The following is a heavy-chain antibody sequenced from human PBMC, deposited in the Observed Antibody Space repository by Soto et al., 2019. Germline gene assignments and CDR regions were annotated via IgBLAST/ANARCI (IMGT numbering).Heavy chain of an antibody. V-gene: IGHV3-33*01. CDR3: ARDRYSSGWDDLDY. CDR2: IWYDGSNK. D-gene: IGHD6-19*01. Sequence: QVQLVESGGGVVQPGRSLRLSCAASGFTFSSYGIHWVRQAPGKGLEWVAVIWYDGSNKYYADSVKGRFTISRDNSKNTLYLQMNSLRAEDTAVYYCARDRYSSGWDDLDYWGQGTLVTVSS. CDR1: GFTFSSYG. J-gene: IGHJ4*02.